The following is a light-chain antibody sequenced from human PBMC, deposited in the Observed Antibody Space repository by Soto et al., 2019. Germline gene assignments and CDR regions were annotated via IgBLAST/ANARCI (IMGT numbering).Light chain of an antibody. V-gene: IGKV3-11*01. Sequence: EIVLTQSPATLSLSPGERVTLSCRASQSVSNSLAWYQQKPGQPPRLLIYDVSNRATGIPARFSGSGSGTDFTLTITSLEPDDFAVYFCHQRYNWPRVTFGQGTQLEIK. CDR1: QSVSNS. J-gene: IGKJ5*01. CDR3: HQRYNWPRVT. CDR2: DVS.